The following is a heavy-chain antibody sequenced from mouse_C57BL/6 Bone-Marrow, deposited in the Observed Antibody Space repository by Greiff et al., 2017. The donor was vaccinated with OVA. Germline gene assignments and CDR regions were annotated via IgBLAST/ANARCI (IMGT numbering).Heavy chain of an antibody. J-gene: IGHJ2*01. CDR3: ARRGEDYYLFDY. CDR2: IYPGGGYT. CDR1: GYTFTDYW. Sequence: VQLQQSGAELVRPGTSVKMSCKASGYTFTDYWIGWAKQRPGHGLEWIGDIYPGGGYTNYNEKFKGQATLTADKSSSTAYMQFISLTSEDSAIYYCARRGEDYYLFDYWGQGTTLTVSS. D-gene: IGHD2-1*01. V-gene: IGHV1-63*01.